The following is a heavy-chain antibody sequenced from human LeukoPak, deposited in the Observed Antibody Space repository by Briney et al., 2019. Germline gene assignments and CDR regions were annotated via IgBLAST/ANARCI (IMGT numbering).Heavy chain of an antibody. Sequence: PGGSLRLSCAASGFTFSSYDMHWVRQATGKGLEWVSAIGTAGDTYYPGSVKGRFTISRENAKNSLYLQMNSLRAGDTAVYYCARDWGYCSSTSCYVGISPFDPWGQGTLVTVSS. D-gene: IGHD2-2*01. V-gene: IGHV3-13*01. J-gene: IGHJ5*02. CDR1: GFTFSSYD. CDR2: IGTAGDT. CDR3: ARDWGYCSSTSCYVGISPFDP.